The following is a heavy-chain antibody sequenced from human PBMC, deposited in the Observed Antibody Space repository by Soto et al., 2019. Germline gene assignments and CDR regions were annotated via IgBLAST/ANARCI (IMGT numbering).Heavy chain of an antibody. Sequence: GGSLRLSCAASGFTVSSNYMSWVRQAPGKGLEWVSVIYSGGSTYYADSVKGRFTISRDNSKNTLYLQMNSLRAEDTAVYYCARESIAVAGVNWFDPWGQGTLVTVSS. CDR3: ARESIAVAGVNWFDP. V-gene: IGHV3-66*01. J-gene: IGHJ5*02. CDR1: GFTVSSNY. D-gene: IGHD6-19*01. CDR2: IYSGGST.